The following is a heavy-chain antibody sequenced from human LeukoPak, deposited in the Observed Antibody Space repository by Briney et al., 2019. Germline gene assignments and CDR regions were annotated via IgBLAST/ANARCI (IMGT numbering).Heavy chain of an antibody. D-gene: IGHD6-6*01. Sequence: AGRSLRLSCAASGFTFSSYGMHWVRQAPGKGLEWVAVIWYDGSNKYYADSVKGRFTISRDNSKNTLYLQMNSLRAEDTAVYYCASSSAREYYMDVWGKGTTVTVSS. CDR1: GFTFSSYG. V-gene: IGHV3-33*01. J-gene: IGHJ6*03. CDR2: IWYDGSNK. CDR3: ASSSAREYYMDV.